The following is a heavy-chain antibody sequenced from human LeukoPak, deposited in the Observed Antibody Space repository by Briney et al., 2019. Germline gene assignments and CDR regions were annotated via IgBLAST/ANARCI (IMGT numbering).Heavy chain of an antibody. D-gene: IGHD5-12*01. Sequence: GGSLRLSCAASGFTFSSYAMSWVRQAPGKGLEYVSGISGSGGSIYYADSVKGRFTISRDNSKNTLYLQMNSLRSEDTAVYYCARGVGYRLDYWGQGSLVTVSS. CDR2: ISGSGGSI. J-gene: IGHJ4*02. CDR1: GFTFSSYA. V-gene: IGHV3-23*01. CDR3: ARGVGYRLDY.